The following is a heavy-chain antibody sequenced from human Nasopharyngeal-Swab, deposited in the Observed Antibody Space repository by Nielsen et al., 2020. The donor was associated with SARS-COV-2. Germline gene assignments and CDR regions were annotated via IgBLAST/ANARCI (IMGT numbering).Heavy chain of an antibody. V-gene: IGHV3-7*01. CDR1: GFTFSSYW. J-gene: IGHJ3*02. Sequence: ETLSLTCAASGFTFSSYWMSWVRQAPGKGLEWVANIKQDGSEKYYVDSVKGRFTISRDNAKNSLYLQMNSLRVEDTAVYYCGRGGKLGALDIWGQGTMVTVSS. CDR2: IKQDGSEK. D-gene: IGHD3-16*01. CDR3: GRGGKLGALDI.